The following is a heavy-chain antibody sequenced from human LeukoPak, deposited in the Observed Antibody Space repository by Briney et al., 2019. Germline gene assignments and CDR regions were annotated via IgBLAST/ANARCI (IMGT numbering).Heavy chain of an antibody. J-gene: IGHJ4*02. CDR3: ARRWGGLGYCSGGSCYRDFDY. CDR2: IYYSGST. V-gene: IGHV4-59*08. CDR1: GGSISSYH. Sequence: PSETLSLTCTVSGGSISSYHWSWIRQPPGKGLEWIGYIYYSGSTYYNPSLKSRVTISVDTSKNQFSLKLSSVTAADTAVYYCARRWGGLGYCSGGSCYRDFDYWGQGTLVTVSS. D-gene: IGHD2-15*01.